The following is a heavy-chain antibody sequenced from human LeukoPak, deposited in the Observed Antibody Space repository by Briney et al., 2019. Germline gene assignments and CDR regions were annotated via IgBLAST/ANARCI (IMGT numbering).Heavy chain of an antibody. D-gene: IGHD2-15*01. Sequence: PSETLSLTCTVSGGSISSSSYYWGWIRQPPGKGLEWIGSIYYSGSTYYNPSLKSRVTISVDTSKNQFSLKLSSVTAADTAVYYCARLLAGCPGGRCRAHFDYWGQGILVTVSS. CDR1: GGSISSSSYY. CDR3: ARLLAGCPGGRCRAHFDY. J-gene: IGHJ4*02. CDR2: IYYSGST. V-gene: IGHV4-39*01.